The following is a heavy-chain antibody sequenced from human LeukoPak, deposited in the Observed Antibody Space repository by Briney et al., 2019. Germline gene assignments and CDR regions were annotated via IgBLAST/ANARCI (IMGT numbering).Heavy chain of an antibody. J-gene: IGHJ4*02. V-gene: IGHV3-23*01. Sequence: SGGSLRLSCAASGFIFSDYGMHWVRQAPGKGLEWVSAISGSGGSTYYADSVKGRFTISRDNSKNTLYLQMNSLRAEDTAVYHCAKVEATMVQGVIIPPYYFDYWGQGTLVTVSS. CDR3: AKVEATMVQGVIIPPYYFDY. D-gene: IGHD3-10*01. CDR2: ISGSGGST. CDR1: GFIFSDYG.